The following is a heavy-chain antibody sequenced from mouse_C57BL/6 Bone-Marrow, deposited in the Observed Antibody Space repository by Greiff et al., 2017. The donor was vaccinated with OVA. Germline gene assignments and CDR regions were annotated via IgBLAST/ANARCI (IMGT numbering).Heavy chain of an antibody. CDR2: IYPGSGNT. J-gene: IGHJ4*01. D-gene: IGHD3-2*02. Sequence: QVHVKQSGAELVRPGASVKLSCKASGYTFTDYYINWVKQRPGQGLEWIARIYPGSGNTYYNEKFKGKATLTAEKSSSTAYMQLSSLTSEDSAVYFCARIGSSGLGYAMDYWGQGTSVTVSS. V-gene: IGHV1-76*01. CDR1: GYTFTDYY. CDR3: ARIGSSGLGYAMDY.